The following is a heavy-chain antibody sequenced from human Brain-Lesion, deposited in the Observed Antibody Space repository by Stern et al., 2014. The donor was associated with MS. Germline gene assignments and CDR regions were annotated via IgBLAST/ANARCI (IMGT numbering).Heavy chain of an antibody. Sequence: VQLVESGAEVKKPGSSVKVSCKASGGTFSSYAISWVRQAPGQGLEWMGGIIPIFGTVNYAQKFQGRVTSTPDKTTNTASTVVSGLRSEDTAVYYCARGLDGAAAQQVDYYYYYYMDVWGKGTTVTVSS. CDR3: ARGLDGAAAQQVDYYYYYYMDV. D-gene: IGHD6-13*01. CDR2: IIPIFGTV. J-gene: IGHJ6*03. CDR1: GGTFSSYA. V-gene: IGHV1-69*06.